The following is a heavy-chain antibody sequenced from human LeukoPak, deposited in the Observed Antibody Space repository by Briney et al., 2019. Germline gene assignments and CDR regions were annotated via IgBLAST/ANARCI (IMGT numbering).Heavy chain of an antibody. Sequence: GGSLRLSCAASGFTVSSNYMSWVRQAPGKGLEWVSSISSSSSYIYYADSVKGRFTISRDNAKNSLYLQMNSLRAEDTAVYYCARERLAVADAFYFDLWGRGTLVTVSS. CDR3: ARERLAVADAFYFDL. V-gene: IGHV3-21*01. J-gene: IGHJ2*01. CDR1: GFTVSSNY. CDR2: ISSSSSYI. D-gene: IGHD6-19*01.